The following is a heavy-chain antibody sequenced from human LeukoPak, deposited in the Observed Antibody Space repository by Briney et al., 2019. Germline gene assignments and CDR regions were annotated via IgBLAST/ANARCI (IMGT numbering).Heavy chain of an antibody. CDR2: IWYDGSNK. Sequence: TGGSLRLSCAASGLTFSNHGMHWVRQAPGKGLEWVAFIWYDGSNKYYADSVKGRFTISRDNSKNTLYLQMNSLRAEDTAVYYCAKDRANRDGYTDYWGQGTLVTVSS. CDR3: AKDRANRDGYTDY. CDR1: GLTFSNHG. V-gene: IGHV3-30*02. D-gene: IGHD5-24*01. J-gene: IGHJ4*02.